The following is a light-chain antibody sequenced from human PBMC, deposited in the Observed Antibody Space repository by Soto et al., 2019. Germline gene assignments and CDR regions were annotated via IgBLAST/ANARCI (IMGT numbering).Light chain of an antibody. CDR2: DVS. Sequence: QSALTQPASVSGSPGQSITISCTGTSSDVGGYNYVSWYQQYPGKAPKVMIFDVSNRPSGVSDRFSGSKSGNTAFLTISGLQAEDEADYYCSSYTSSSTILFGGGTKVTVL. J-gene: IGLJ3*02. V-gene: IGLV2-14*01. CDR1: SSDVGGYNY. CDR3: SSYTSSSTIL.